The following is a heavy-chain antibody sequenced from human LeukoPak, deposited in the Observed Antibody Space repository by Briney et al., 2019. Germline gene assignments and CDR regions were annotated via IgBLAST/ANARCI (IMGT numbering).Heavy chain of an antibody. Sequence: GGSLRLSCAASGFTFNTYWLHWVRKAPGEGLVWVSRIKSDGSTDYADSVKGRFTISRDNAKSTVSLQMNSLSPEDTAVYYCARDYYYAVDVWGQGTTVTVSS. CDR3: ARDYYYAVDV. J-gene: IGHJ6*02. CDR2: IKSDGST. V-gene: IGHV3-74*01. CDR1: GFTFNTYW.